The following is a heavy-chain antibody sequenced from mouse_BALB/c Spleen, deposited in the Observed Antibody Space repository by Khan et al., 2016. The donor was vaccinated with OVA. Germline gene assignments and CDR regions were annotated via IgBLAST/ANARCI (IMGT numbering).Heavy chain of an antibody. Sequence: EVQLQESGPELVRPGASVKISCTASGYSFTGYFMNWVMQSHGKSLEWIGRINPHIGETFYNQRFKDKATLTVDESSSTAHMDLRSLTSEDSAVYYCTRIYRSDFDYWGQGTTLTVSS. J-gene: IGHJ2*01. V-gene: IGHV1-20*01. CDR2: INPHIGET. D-gene: IGHD1-1*01. CDR3: TRIYRSDFDY. CDR1: GYSFTGYF.